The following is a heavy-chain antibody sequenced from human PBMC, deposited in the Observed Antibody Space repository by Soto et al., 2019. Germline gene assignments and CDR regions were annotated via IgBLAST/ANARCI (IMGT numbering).Heavy chain of an antibody. CDR3: ARGQDYYGSGSWDY. CDR2: ISSSSSYI. CDR1: GFTFSSYS. D-gene: IGHD3-10*01. Sequence: GGSLRLSCAASGFTFSSYSMNWVRQAPGKGLEWVSSISSSSSYIYYADSVKGRFTISRDNAKNSLYLQMSSLRAEDTAVYYCARGQDYYGSGSWDYWGQGTLVTVSS. V-gene: IGHV3-21*01. J-gene: IGHJ4*02.